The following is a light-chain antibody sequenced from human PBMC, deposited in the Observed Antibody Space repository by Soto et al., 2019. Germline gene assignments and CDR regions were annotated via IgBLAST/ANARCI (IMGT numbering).Light chain of an antibody. CDR1: QSISNW. J-gene: IGKJ1*01. CDR2: GAS. V-gene: IGKV1-5*01. Sequence: IQMTQSPSTLSASVGDRVTITCRASQSISNWLAWYQQKSGKAPKFLIYGASSLEDGVPSRFSGSGSGTEFTLTISSLQPDDFATYYCQQYYSYPTFGQGTKVDNK. CDR3: QQYYSYPT.